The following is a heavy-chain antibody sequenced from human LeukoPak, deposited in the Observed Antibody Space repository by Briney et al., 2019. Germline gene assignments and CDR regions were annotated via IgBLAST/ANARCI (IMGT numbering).Heavy chain of an antibody. Sequence: PSETLSLTCAVYGESFSSYYWSWIRQPPGKGLEWIAEINHSGNTNYNPSLKSRVTISSNTFNKQFFLQLRSVTTADTVVYYCARVDGDGYNIPDYWGQGTLVNGSS. CDR3: ARVDGDGYNIPDY. V-gene: IGHV4-34*01. D-gene: IGHD5-24*01. J-gene: IGHJ4*02. CDR1: GESFSSYY. CDR2: INHSGNT.